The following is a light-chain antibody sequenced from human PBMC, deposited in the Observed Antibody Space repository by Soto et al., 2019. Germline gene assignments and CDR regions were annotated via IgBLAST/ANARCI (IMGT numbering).Light chain of an antibody. J-gene: IGKJ1*01. V-gene: IGKV3-15*01. CDR3: QQYNNSPPRT. Sequence: EIVLTQSPGTLSLSPGERATLSCRASQSVSSSYLAWYQQNPGQAPRLLIYGASSRATGIPVRFSGSGSGTEFSLTISNLQSEDFAVYYCQQYNNSPPRTFGQGTKVDI. CDR1: QSVSSSY. CDR2: GAS.